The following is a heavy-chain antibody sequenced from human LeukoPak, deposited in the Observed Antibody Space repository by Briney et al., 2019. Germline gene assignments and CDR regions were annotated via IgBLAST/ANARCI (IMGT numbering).Heavy chain of an antibody. V-gene: IGHV3-23*01. J-gene: IGHJ4*02. CDR2: MSGSGGST. CDR1: GFTFSSYA. Sequence: GGSLRLSCAAPGFTFSSYAMSWVRQAPGKGLEWVSAMSGSGGSTYYADSVKGRFTISRDNSKNALYLQMNSLRAEDTAVYYCAKDLEGWLPSVRFDYWGQGTLVTVSS. D-gene: IGHD5-24*01. CDR3: AKDLEGWLPSVRFDY.